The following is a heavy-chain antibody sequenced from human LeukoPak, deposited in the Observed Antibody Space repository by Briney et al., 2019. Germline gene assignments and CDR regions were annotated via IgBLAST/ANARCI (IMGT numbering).Heavy chain of an antibody. CDR2: IYHSGKS. CDR1: GYSISSGYY. Sequence: SETLSLTCSVSGYSISSGYYWDWIRQPPGKGLEWIASIYHSGKSYYNPSLKSRVTISVDTSKNQFSLKLTSVTAADTAVYYCARASRGHDYWGQGTLVTVSS. CDR3: ARASRGHDY. D-gene: IGHD3-10*01. V-gene: IGHV4-38-2*02. J-gene: IGHJ4*02.